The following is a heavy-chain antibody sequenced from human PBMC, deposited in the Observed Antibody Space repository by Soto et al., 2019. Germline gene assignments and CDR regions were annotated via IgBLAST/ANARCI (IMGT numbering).Heavy chain of an antibody. V-gene: IGHV3-23*01. J-gene: IGHJ6*02. D-gene: IGHD6-13*01. CDR2: ISGSGGST. CDR1: GFTFSSYA. CDR3: AKSRYSSPKYYYYGMDV. Sequence: GGSLRLSCAASGFTFSSYAMSWVRQAPGKGLEWVSAISGSGGSTYYADSVKGRFTISRDNSKNTLYLQMNSLRAEDTAVYYCAKSRYSSPKYYYYGMDVWGHGTTVTVSS.